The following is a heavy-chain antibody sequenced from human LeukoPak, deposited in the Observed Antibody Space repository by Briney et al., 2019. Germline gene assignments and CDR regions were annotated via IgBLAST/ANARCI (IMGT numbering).Heavy chain of an antibody. V-gene: IGHV4-34*01. CDR2: INHSGST. J-gene: IGHJ4*02. Sequence: SETLSLTCAVYGGSFSGYYWSWIRHPPGKGMEWIGEINHSGSTNYNPSLKSRVTISVDTSKNQFSLKLSSVAAADTAVYYCARAQRRITMIVVPREASHFDYWGQGTLVTVSS. D-gene: IGHD3-22*01. CDR1: GGSFSGYY. CDR3: ARAQRRITMIVVPREASHFDY.